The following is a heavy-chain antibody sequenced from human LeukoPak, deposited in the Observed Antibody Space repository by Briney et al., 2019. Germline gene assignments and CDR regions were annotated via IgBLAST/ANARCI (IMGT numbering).Heavy chain of an antibody. D-gene: IGHD3-3*01. V-gene: IGHV3-48*01. CDR3: ARGYDFWSGYSYYFDY. CDR1: GFIFSRDS. J-gene: IGHJ4*02. Sequence: GGSLRLSCATSGFIFSRDSMNWVRQAPGKGLEWVAYINGGGSPILYADSVRGRFTISRDNAKNSLYLQMNSLRGEDTAVYYCARGYDFWSGYSYYFDYWGQGTLVTVSS. CDR2: INGGGSPI.